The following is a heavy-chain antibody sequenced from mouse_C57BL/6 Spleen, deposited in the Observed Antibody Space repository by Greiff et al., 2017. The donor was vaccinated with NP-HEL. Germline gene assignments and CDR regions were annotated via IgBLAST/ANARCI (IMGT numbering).Heavy chain of an antibody. Sequence: ESGPGLVKPSQSLSLTCYVTGYSITSGYYWNWIRQFPGNKLEWMGYISYDGSNNYNPSLKNRISITRDTSKNQFFLKLNSVTTEDTATYYCARRTLYAMDYWGQGTSVTVSS. V-gene: IGHV3-6*01. CDR1: GYSITSGYY. J-gene: IGHJ4*01. CDR3: ARRTLYAMDY. CDR2: ISYDGSN.